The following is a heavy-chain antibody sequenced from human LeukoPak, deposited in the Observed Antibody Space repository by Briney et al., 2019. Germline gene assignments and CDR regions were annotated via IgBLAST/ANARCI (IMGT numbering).Heavy chain of an antibody. D-gene: IGHD3/OR15-3a*01. Sequence: GGSLRLSCAASGFTFSRYWMSWVRQAPGKGLEWVANIKEDRSDENFVDSVKGRFTISRDNAKNSVYLQMNSLRVEDSAVYYCANDDFSGYHYWGQGTLVTVSS. J-gene: IGHJ4*02. V-gene: IGHV3-7*01. CDR1: GFTFSRYW. CDR3: ANDDFSGYHY. CDR2: IKEDRSDE.